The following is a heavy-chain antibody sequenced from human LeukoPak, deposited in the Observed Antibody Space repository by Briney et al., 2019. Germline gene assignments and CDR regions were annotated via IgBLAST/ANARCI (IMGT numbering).Heavy chain of an antibody. CDR3: AKGLGGWPNYFDY. V-gene: IGHV3-30*18. J-gene: IGHJ4*02. Sequence: GRSLRLSCAASGFTFSSYGMNWVRQAPGKGLEWVAVISYDGTNTYYADSVKGRFTISRDNSKDTVYLQMNSLRTEDTAVYFCAKGLGGWPNYFDYWGQGTLVTVSS. CDR2: ISYDGTNT. D-gene: IGHD3-16*01. CDR1: GFTFSSYG.